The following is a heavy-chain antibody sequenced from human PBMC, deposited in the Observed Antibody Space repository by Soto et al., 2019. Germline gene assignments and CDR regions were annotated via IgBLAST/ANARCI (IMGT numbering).Heavy chain of an antibody. V-gene: IGHV4-34*01. Sequence: SETLSLTCAVYGGSFSGYYWSWIRQPPGKGLEWIGEINHSGSTNYNPSLKSRVTISVDTSKNQFSLKLSSVTAADTAVYYCAGRHYYDSSGYRIYGAFDIWGQGTMVTVSS. J-gene: IGHJ3*02. CDR3: AGRHYYDSSGYRIYGAFDI. CDR2: INHSGST. CDR1: GGSFSGYY. D-gene: IGHD3-22*01.